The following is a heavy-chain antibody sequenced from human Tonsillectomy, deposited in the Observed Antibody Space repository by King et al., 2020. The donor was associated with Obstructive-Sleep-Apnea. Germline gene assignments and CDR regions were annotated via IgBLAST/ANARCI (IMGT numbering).Heavy chain of an antibody. CDR3: ARDRPLRFGELAFGWFDP. CDR1: GFTFSSYA. J-gene: IGHJ5*02. V-gene: IGHV3-30*04. CDR2: ISYDGSNK. Sequence: VQLVESGGGVVQPGRSLRLSCAASGFTFSSYAMHWVRQAPGKGLEWVAVISYDGSNKYYADSVKGRFTISRDNSKNTLYLQMNSLRAEDTAVYYCARDRPLRFGELAFGWFDPWGQGTLVTVSS. D-gene: IGHD3-10*01.